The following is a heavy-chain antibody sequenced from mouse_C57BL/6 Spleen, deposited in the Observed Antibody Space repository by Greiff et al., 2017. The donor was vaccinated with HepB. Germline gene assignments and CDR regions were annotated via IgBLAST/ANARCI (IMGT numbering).Heavy chain of an antibody. J-gene: IGHJ2*01. CDR3: TRGSSGDY. Sequence: VKVVESGAELVRPGASVTLSCKASGYTFTDYEMHWVKQTPVHGLEWIGAIDPETGGTAYNQKFKGKAILTADKSSSTAYMELRSLTSEDSAVYYCTRGSSGDYWGQGTTLTVSS. CDR2: IDPETGGT. D-gene: IGHD1-3*01. V-gene: IGHV1-15*01. CDR1: GYTFTDYE.